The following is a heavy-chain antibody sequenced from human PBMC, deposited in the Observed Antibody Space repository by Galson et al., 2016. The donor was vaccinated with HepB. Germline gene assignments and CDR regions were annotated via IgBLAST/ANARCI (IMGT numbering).Heavy chain of an antibody. CDR2: TSHDGMKE. Sequence: SLRLSCAASGFTFSSHAMHWVRQAPGKGLEWVAVTSHDGMKENYADPVKGRFTVFRDNSKNTLSLQMNSLRADDTAVYFCARNPTVYGSGSYYKWFDPWGQGTMVAVSS. D-gene: IGHD3-10*01. CDR1: GFTFSSHA. V-gene: IGHV3-30*04. CDR3: ARNPTVYGSGSYYKWFDP. J-gene: IGHJ5*02.